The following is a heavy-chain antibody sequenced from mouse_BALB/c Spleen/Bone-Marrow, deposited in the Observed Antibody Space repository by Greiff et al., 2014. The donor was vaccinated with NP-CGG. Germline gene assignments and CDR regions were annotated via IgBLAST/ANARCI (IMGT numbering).Heavy chain of an antibody. Sequence: VQLQQPGPELVKPGASVKISCKASGYSFTGYFMNWVMQSHGKSLEWIGRINPYNGDTFYNQKFKGKATLTVDKSSSTAHMELRSLASEDSAVYYCARSGYSGSSYFDYWGQGTTLTVSS. J-gene: IGHJ2*01. CDR2: INPYNGDT. V-gene: IGHV1-20*02. D-gene: IGHD1-1*01. CDR1: GYSFTGYF. CDR3: ARSGYSGSSYFDY.